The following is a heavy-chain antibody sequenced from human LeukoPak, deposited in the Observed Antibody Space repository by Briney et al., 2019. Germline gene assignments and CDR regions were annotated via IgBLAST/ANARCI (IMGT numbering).Heavy chain of an antibody. CDR1: GGSISSYY. CDR2: IYTTGNT. CDR3: ARDARGWSGFDY. J-gene: IGHJ4*02. V-gene: IGHV4-4*07. D-gene: IGHD3-3*01. Sequence: SETLSLTCSVSGGSISSYYWSWIRQPAGKGREWIGRIYTTGNTNYNPSLKSRVTMSVDTSKNQFSLNLSSVTAADTAVYYCARDARGWSGFDYWGQGTLVTVSS.